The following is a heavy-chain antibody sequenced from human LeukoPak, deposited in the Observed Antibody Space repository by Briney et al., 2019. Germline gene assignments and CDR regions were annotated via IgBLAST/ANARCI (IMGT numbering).Heavy chain of an antibody. D-gene: IGHD3-22*01. CDR3: ARDHIDSSRYYWFDP. CDR1: GGSISSYY. V-gene: IGHV4-59*01. CDR2: IYYSGST. Sequence: SETLSLACTVSGGSISSYYWSWIRQPPGKGLEWIGYIYYSGSTNYNPSFKSRVTISVDTSKNQFSLKLSSVTAADTAVYYCARDHIDSSRYYWFDPWGQGTLVTVSS. J-gene: IGHJ5*02.